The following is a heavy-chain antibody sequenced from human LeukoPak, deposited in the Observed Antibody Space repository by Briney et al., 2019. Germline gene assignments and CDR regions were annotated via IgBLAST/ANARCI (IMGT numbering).Heavy chain of an antibody. Sequence: PGGSLRLSCAGSGFSVSDNYMTWVRQAPGKGLEWVSVTYSGGTTYHADSVEGRFTISRDNSKNTLYLQMNSLRTEDTAVYYCAKEGGLGYCSTTSCAFAHWGRGTLVTVSS. CDR2: TYSGGTT. CDR3: AKEGGLGYCSTTSCAFAH. D-gene: IGHD2-2*01. V-gene: IGHV3-53*01. J-gene: IGHJ4*02. CDR1: GFSVSDNY.